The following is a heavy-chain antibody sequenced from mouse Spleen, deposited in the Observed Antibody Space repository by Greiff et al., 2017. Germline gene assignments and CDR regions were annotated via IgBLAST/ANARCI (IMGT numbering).Heavy chain of an antibody. Sequence: QVQLQQPGAELVMPGASVKLSCKASGYTFTSYWMHWVKQRPGQGLEWIGEIVPSDSYTNYNQKFKGKATLTLDKSSSTAYMQLSSLTSEDSAVYYCARYYYYGSSYGWYFDVWGTGTTVTVSS. D-gene: IGHD1-1*01. CDR3: ARYYYYGSSYGWYFDV. CDR2: IVPSDSYT. V-gene: IGHV1-69*01. J-gene: IGHJ1*03. CDR1: GYTFTSYW.